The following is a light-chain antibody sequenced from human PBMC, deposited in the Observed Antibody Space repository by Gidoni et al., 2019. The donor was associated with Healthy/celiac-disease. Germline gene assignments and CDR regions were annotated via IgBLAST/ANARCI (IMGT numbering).Light chain of an antibody. CDR2: DVS. J-gene: IGLJ3*02. CDR3: SSYTSSSTSV. Sequence: QSALTQPASASRSPGQSITISCTGTSSDVGGYNYVSWYQQHPGKAPKLMVYDVSNRPSGVSNRFSGSKSGNTASLTISGLQAEDEADYYCSSYTSSSTSVFGGGTKLTVL. V-gene: IGLV2-14*01. CDR1: SSDVGGYNY.